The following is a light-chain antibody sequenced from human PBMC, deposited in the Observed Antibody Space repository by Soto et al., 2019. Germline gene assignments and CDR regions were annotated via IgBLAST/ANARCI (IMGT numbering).Light chain of an antibody. CDR1: SSDVGNYNY. CDR3: NSYTSSRTLV. CDR2: DVS. J-gene: IGLJ1*01. V-gene: IGLV2-14*03. Sequence: SVLTQPASVSGSPGQSITISCTGTSSDVGNYNYVSWYQQHPGKAPKLMIYDVSNRPSGVSNRFSGSKSGNTASLTISGLQTEDEADYYCNSYTSSRTLVFGTGTKVTVL.